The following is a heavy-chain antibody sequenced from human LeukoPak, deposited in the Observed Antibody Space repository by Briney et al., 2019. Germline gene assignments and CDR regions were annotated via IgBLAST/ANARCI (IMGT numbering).Heavy chain of an antibody. Sequence: PSETLSLTCTVSGGSISSSSYYWGWIRQPPGKGLEWIGSIHYSGSTHYSPSLKSRVTISLDTSKNHFSLKLSSVTAADTAVYYCARLTVTTYGSWFDPWGQGTLVTVSS. J-gene: IGHJ5*02. CDR1: GGSISSSSYY. CDR3: ARLTVTTYGSWFDP. CDR2: IHYSGST. V-gene: IGHV4-39*02. D-gene: IGHD4-17*01.